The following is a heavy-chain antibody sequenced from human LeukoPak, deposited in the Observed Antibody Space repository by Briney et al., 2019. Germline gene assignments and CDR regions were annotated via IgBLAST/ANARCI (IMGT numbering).Heavy chain of an antibody. Sequence: GSLRLSCAASGFTFSDHIINWVRQAPGKGLEWIGQINHRGSSHYNPSLRSRVTISVDTSKTQFSLKLTSVTAADTAVYYCARDKFCSDTGSCNIGLFDFWGQGALVTVSS. CDR1: GFTFSDHI. J-gene: IGHJ4*02. D-gene: IGHD2-15*01. CDR3: ARDKFCSDTGSCNIGLFDF. CDR2: INHRGSS. V-gene: IGHV4-34*01.